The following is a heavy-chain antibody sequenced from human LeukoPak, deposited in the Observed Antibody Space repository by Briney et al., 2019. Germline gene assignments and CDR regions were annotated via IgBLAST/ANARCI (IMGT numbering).Heavy chain of an antibody. D-gene: IGHD6-19*01. CDR2: ISGYNGNT. Sequence: GASVKVSCKASGYIFSTYGISWLRQAPGQGLEWMGCISGYNGNTNYAQKLQGRVTMTTDTSTSTAYMELRSLRSDDTAVYYCARRRSEEFDFDCWGQGTLVAVSS. J-gene: IGHJ4*02. CDR3: ARRRSEEFDFDC. V-gene: IGHV1-18*01. CDR1: GYIFSTYG.